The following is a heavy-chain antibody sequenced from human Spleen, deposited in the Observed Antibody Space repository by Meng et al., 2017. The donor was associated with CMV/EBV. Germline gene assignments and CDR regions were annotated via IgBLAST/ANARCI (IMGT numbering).Heavy chain of an antibody. CDR3: ARERTAATRFWFDP. Sequence: SGGSISTNTYYWGWIRQPPGKGLEWIGSIYYSGSTLYNPSLKSRVTMSVDTSKNQFSLRLSSVTAADTAVYYCARERTAATRFWFDPWGQGTLVTVSS. D-gene: IGHD2-15*01. J-gene: IGHJ5*02. V-gene: IGHV4-39*07. CDR1: GGSISTNTYY. CDR2: IYYSGST.